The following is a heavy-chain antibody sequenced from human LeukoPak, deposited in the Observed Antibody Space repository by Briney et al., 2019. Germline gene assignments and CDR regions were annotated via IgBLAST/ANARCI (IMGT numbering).Heavy chain of an antibody. D-gene: IGHD1-7*01. V-gene: IGHV6-1*01. J-gene: IGHJ4*02. Sequence: ASQTLSLTCAISDYSVSSDSAAWNWIRQSPSRGLEWLGRTYYRSKWYNDYAVSVKSRITINPDTSKNQFSLKLSSVTAADTAVYYCARGRNNWNYGGFDYWGQGTLVTVSS. CDR3: ARGRNNWNYGGFDY. CDR1: DYSVSSDSAA. CDR2: TYYRSKWYN.